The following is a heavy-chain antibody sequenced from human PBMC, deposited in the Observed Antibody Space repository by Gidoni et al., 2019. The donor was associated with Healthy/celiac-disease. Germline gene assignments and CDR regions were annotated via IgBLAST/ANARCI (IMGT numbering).Heavy chain of an antibody. CDR2: IDPSDSYT. V-gene: IGHV5-10-1*01. Sequence: ERIDPSDSYTNYSPSFQGHVTISADKSISTAYLQWSSLKASDTAMYYCARALNYYDSSGYIYWGQGTLVTVSS. J-gene: IGHJ4*02. D-gene: IGHD3-22*01. CDR3: ARALNYYDSSGYIY.